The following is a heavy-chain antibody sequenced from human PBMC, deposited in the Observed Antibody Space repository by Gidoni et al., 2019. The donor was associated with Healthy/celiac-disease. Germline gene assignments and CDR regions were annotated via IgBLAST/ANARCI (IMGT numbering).Heavy chain of an antibody. V-gene: IGHV4-39*01. CDR2: IYYSGST. D-gene: IGHD3-22*01. J-gene: IGHJ4*02. CDR1: VGSISSSRYY. CDR3: ARHGSRGRDY. Sequence: QLQLQESGPGLVKPSETLSLTCTVSVGSISSSRYYWGWIRQPPGKGLEWIGSIYYSGSTYYNPSLKSRVTISVDTSKNQFSLKLSSVTAADTAVYYCARHGSRGRDYWGQGTLVTVSS.